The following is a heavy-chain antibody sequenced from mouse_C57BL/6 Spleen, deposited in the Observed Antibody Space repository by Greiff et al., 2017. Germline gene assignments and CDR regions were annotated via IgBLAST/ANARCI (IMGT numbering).Heavy chain of an antibody. D-gene: IGHD1-1*01. J-gene: IGHJ2*01. CDR1: GYTFTSYW. V-gene: IGHV1-61*01. CDR2: IYPSASET. CDR3: ARRYGSSPFDY. Sequence: VQLQQPGAELVRPGSSVKLSCKASGYTFTSYWMDWVKQRPGQCLEWIGNIYPSASETPYNQKFKDKATLTVDKSSSTAYMQLSSLTSEDSAVYCCARRYGSSPFDYWGQGTTLTVSS.